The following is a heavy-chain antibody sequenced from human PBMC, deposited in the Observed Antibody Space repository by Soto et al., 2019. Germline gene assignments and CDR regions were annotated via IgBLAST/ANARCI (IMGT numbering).Heavy chain of an antibody. V-gene: IGHV3-23*01. CDR2: ISGSLGSA. CDR3: AKDSRLSGFGVLIHAFDT. CDR1: GFTFNDYA. J-gene: IGHJ3*02. D-gene: IGHD3-3*01. Sequence: EMQLLAAGGDLGQPGGSLRLSCAVSGFTFNDYAMSWVRQAPGKGLEWVSTISGSLGSAYYAASVEGRFTISADNSNNPLNVKTNSLRVEDTTTYYGAKDSRLSGFGVLIHAFDTWGHGTMVTVSS.